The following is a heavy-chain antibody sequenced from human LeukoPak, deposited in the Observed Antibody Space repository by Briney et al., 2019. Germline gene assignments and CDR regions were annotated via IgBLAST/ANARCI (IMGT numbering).Heavy chain of an antibody. CDR2: IIPIFGTA. Sequence: SVKLSCKASGGTFSSYAISWVRQAPGQGLEWMGRIIPIFGTANYAQKFQGRVTITTDESTSTAYMELSSLRSEDTAVYYCASNDIQSLERAFDIWGQGTMVTVSS. J-gene: IGHJ3*02. V-gene: IGHV1-69*05. D-gene: IGHD3-9*01. CDR1: GGTFSSYA. CDR3: ASNDIQSLERAFDI.